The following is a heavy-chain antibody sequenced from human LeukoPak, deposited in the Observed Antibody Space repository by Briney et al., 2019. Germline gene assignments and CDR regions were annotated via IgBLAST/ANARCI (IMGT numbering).Heavy chain of an antibody. V-gene: IGHV3-30*18. CDR1: GFTFSSYG. CDR3: AKDDYYDTSGYRD. CDR2: ISYDVGKK. J-gene: IGHJ4*02. Sequence: GSLRLSCAASGFTFSSYGMHWVRQAPGKGLEWVAVISYDVGKKYYAGSVKGRFTISRDNSKNTLYLQMNSLRAEDTAVYYCAKDDYYDTSGYRDWGQGTLVTVSS. D-gene: IGHD3-22*01.